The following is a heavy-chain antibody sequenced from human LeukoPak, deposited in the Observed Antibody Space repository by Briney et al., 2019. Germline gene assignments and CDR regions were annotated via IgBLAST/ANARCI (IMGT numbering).Heavy chain of an antibody. CDR3: ARDTSDALRVGAFGY. D-gene: IGHD1-26*01. V-gene: IGHV3-48*03. CDR2: ICSSGSTI. J-gene: IGHJ4*02. Sequence: GRTLRLSCAASGFTFSSSEMNWSRHAPGQGLDRVSYICSSGSTIYYADPVKSRFTITRDNAKNSLYLQMNSLRAEDTAFYYCARDTSDALRVGAFGYWGQGTLVTVSS. CDR1: GFTFSSSE.